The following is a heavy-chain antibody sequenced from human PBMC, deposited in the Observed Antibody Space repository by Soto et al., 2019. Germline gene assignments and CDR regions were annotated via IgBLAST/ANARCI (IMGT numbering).Heavy chain of an antibody. Sequence: ASVKVSCKASGYTFTSYAMHWVRQAPGQRLEWMGWINAGNGNTKYSQKFQGRVTITRDTSASTAYMEPSSLRSEDTAVYYCARVPMVRGANFDYWGQGTLVTVSS. J-gene: IGHJ4*02. CDR2: INAGNGNT. CDR1: GYTFTSYA. CDR3: ARVPMVRGANFDY. D-gene: IGHD3-10*01. V-gene: IGHV1-3*01.